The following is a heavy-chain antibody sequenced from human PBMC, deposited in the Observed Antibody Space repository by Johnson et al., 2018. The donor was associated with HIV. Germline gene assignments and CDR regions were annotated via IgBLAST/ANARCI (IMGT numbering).Heavy chain of an antibody. CDR1: GFTFSSYW. CDR3: ARVVRGGDAFDI. J-gene: IGHJ3*02. CDR2: INSDGSST. Sequence: VQLVESGGGVVQPGGSLRLSCAASGFTFSSYWMHWVRQAPGKGLVWVSRINSDGSSTSYADSVKGRFTISRDNAKNTLYLQMNSLRAEDTAVYYCARVVRGGDAFDIWGQGTMVTVSS. V-gene: IGHV3-74*02. D-gene: IGHD3-10*01.